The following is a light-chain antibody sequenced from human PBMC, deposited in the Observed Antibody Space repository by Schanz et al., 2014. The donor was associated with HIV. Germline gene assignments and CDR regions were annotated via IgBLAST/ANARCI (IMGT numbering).Light chain of an antibody. CDR2: GNT. J-gene: IGLJ3*02. CDR1: RSNIGAGYD. CDR3: AVWDDGLNAWV. V-gene: IGLV1-40*01. Sequence: QSVLTQPPSVSGAPGQRVTISCTGSRSNIGAGYDVHWYQQLPGTAPKLLIYGNTNRPSGVPDRFSGSKSGTSSSLAISGLQSEDEADYYCAVWDDGLNAWVFGGGTKLTVL.